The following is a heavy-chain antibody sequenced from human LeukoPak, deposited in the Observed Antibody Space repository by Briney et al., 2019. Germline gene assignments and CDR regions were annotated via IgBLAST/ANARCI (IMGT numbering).Heavy chain of an antibody. Sequence: GGSLRLSCAASGFTFSSYWMSWVRQAPGKGLEWVANIKQDGSEKYYVDSVKGRFTISRDNAKNSLYLQMNSLRAEDTAVYYCARDLHPYYDFWSGPNDAFDIWGQGTMVTVSS. D-gene: IGHD3-3*01. CDR1: GFTFSSYW. CDR3: ARDLHPYYDFWSGPNDAFDI. V-gene: IGHV3-7*01. CDR2: IKQDGSEK. J-gene: IGHJ3*02.